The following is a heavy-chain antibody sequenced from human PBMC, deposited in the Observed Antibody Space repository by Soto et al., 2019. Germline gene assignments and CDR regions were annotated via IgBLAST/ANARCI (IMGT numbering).Heavy chain of an antibody. CDR2: ISGGGSST. J-gene: IGHJ4*02. CDR3: TFLCREVVATGSEY. Sequence: EVQLLESGGGLVQPGGSLRLSCAASGLTFSSYAMSWVRQAPGKGLEWVSAISGGGSSTYYGGSVEGRFTISRDNSKGTLCLQVASRRAEDTAVYYCTFLCREVVATGSEYWGQGTLVTVSS. CDR1: GLTFSSYA. V-gene: IGHV3-23*01. D-gene: IGHD2-15*01.